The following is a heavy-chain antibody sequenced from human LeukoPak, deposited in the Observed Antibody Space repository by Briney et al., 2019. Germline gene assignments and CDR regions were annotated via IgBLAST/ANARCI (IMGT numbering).Heavy chain of an antibody. J-gene: IGHJ6*03. Sequence: GGSLRLSCAASGFTFSSYNMNWVRQAPGQGLEWMGWINTNTGNPTYAQGSTGRFVFSLDTSVSTAYLQISSLKAEDTAVYYCARDQSSSWSSYYYMDVWGKGTTVTVSS. CDR1: GFTFSSYN. D-gene: IGHD6-6*01. CDR2: INTNTGNP. V-gene: IGHV7-4-1*02. CDR3: ARDQSSSWSSYYYMDV.